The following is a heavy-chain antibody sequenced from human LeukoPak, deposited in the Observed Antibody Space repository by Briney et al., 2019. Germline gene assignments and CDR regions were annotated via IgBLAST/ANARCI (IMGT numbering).Heavy chain of an antibody. V-gene: IGHV1-24*01. CDR1: GYTFTSYD. J-gene: IGHJ4*02. CDR3: ATDAGIAAL. D-gene: IGHD6-13*01. Sequence: ASVKVSCKASGYTFTSYDINWMRQATGQGLEWMGGFDPEDGETIYAQKFQGRVTMTEDTSTDTAYMELSSLRSEDTAVYYCATDAGIAALWGQGTLVTVSS. CDR2: FDPEDGET.